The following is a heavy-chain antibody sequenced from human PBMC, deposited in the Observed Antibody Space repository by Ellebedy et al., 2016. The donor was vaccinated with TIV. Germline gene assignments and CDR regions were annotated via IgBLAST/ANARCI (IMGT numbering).Heavy chain of an antibody. CDR1: GFTFSNYW. J-gene: IGHJ4*02. CDR3: ARWGDGKRPDF. D-gene: IGHD2-21*02. V-gene: IGHV3-74*01. CDR2: INRDGSSA. Sequence: GESLKISCAASGFTFSNYWIHWVRQAPGKGLVWLSRINRDGSSANYADSVKGRFSISRDNSKNTLYLQMNSLRAEDSAVYYCARWGDGKRPDFWGQGTLVTVSS.